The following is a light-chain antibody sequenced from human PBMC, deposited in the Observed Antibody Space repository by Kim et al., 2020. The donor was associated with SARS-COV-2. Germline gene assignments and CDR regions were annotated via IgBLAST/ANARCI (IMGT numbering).Light chain of an antibody. J-gene: IGKJ2*01. CDR1: QSVSSD. CDR2: DAS. V-gene: IGKV3-11*01. Sequence: EIVLTQSPATLSLSPGERATLSCRASQSVSSDLAWYQQKPGQAPRLLIYDASNRATGIPARFSGSGSGTDFTLTISSLEPEDFAVYYCQQRFNWPPAYTFGQGTKLEF. CDR3: QQRFNWPPAYT.